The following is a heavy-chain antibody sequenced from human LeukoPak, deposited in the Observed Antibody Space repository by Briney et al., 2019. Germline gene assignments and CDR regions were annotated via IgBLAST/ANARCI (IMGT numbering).Heavy chain of an antibody. CDR1: GYTFTSYD. Sequence: ASVKVSCKASGYTFTSYDINWVRQATGQGLEWMGWMNPNSGNTGYAQKFQGRVTMTRNTSISTACMELSSLRSEDTAVYYCALYYYGSGSYHPTMDVWGQGTTVTVSS. V-gene: IGHV1-8*01. CDR3: ALYYYGSGSYHPTMDV. D-gene: IGHD3-10*01. J-gene: IGHJ6*02. CDR2: MNPNSGNT.